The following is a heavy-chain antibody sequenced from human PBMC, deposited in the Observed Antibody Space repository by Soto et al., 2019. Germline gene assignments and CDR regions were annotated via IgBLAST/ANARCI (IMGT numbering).Heavy chain of an antibody. J-gene: IGHJ3*02. V-gene: IGHV4-30-2*01. CDR1: GGSISSGGYS. Sequence: QLQLQESGSGLVKPSQTLSLTCAVSGGSISSGGYSWSWIRQPPGKGLAWIGYIYHSGSTYYNPSLRSGVTISVDRSNDQFSLNMSSVTAADTAVYYCARALWEVGGAFDIWGQRTMVTVSS. CDR2: IYHSGST. D-gene: IGHD1-26*01. CDR3: ARALWEVGGAFDI.